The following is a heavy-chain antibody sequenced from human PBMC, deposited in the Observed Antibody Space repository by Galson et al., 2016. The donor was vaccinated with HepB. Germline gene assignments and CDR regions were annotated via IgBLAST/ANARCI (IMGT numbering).Heavy chain of an antibody. V-gene: IGHV1-46*01. CDR3: ARGRSTIFGVVLNSLADYFDY. CDR1: GYTFTKFY. CDR2: INPSDVNA. D-gene: IGHD3-3*01. Sequence: SVKVSCKASGYTFTKFYMHWVRQAPGQGLEWMGIINPSDVNATSSQKFQGRVTLTTDTSTSTVDMELSSLRSEDTAVYYCARGRSTIFGVVLNSLADYFDYWGQGTLVTVSS. J-gene: IGHJ4*02.